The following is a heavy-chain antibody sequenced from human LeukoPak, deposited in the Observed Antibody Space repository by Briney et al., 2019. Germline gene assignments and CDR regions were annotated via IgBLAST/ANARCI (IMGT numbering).Heavy chain of an antibody. D-gene: IGHD3-10*01. J-gene: IGHJ3*02. CDR1: GGSISSYY. CDR3: ARAFLVRGVIDWAFDI. V-gene: IGHV4-59*01. CDR2: IYYSGST. Sequence: SETLSLTCTVSGGSISSYYWTWIRQPPGKGLEWIGYIYYSGSTNYNPSLKSRVTISVDTSKNQFSLKLSSVTAADTAVYYCARAFLVRGVIDWAFDIWGQGTMVTVSS.